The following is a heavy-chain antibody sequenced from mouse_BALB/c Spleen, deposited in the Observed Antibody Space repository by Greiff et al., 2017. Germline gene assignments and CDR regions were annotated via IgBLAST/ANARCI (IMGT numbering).Heavy chain of an antibody. Sequence: EVKLVESGGGLVQPGGSRKLSCAASGFTFSSFGMHWVRQAPEKGLEWVAYISSGSSTIYYADTVKGRFTISRDNPKNTLFLQMTSLRSEDTAMYYCASLYYGSSHWGQGTLVTVSA. J-gene: IGHJ3*01. D-gene: IGHD1-1*01. CDR3: ASLYYGSSH. V-gene: IGHV5-17*02. CDR2: ISSGSSTI. CDR1: GFTFSSFG.